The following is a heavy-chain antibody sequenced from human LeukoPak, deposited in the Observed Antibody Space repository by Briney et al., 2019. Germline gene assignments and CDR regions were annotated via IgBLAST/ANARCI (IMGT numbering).Heavy chain of an antibody. CDR1: GYTFTGYY. CDR3: AREVSSGWAPGGMDV. J-gene: IGHJ6*02. CDR2: INPNSGGT. Sequence: VASVTVSCKASGYTFTGYYMHWVRQAPRQGLEWMGRINPNSGGTNYAQKFQGRVTMTRDTSISTAYMELSRLRSDDTAVYYCAREVSSGWAPGGMDVWGQGTTVTVSS. V-gene: IGHV1-2*06. D-gene: IGHD6-19*01.